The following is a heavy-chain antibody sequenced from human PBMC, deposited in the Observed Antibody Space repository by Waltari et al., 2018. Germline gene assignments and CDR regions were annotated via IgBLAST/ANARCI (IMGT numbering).Heavy chain of an antibody. V-gene: IGHV3-30*02. D-gene: IGHD1-26*01. Sequence: QVQLVESGGGVVQPGGSLRLPCAASGFTFSSYGMHWVRQAPGKGLEWVAVIRYDGSNKYYADSVKGRFTISRDNSKNTLYLQMNSLRAEDTAVYYCAKKGSYPFDFDYWGQGTLVTVSS. CDR1: GFTFSSYG. J-gene: IGHJ4*02. CDR2: IRYDGSNK. CDR3: AKKGSYPFDFDY.